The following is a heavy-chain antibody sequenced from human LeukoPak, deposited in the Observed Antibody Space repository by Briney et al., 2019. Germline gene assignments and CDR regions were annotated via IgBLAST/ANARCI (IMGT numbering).Heavy chain of an antibody. J-gene: IGHJ2*01. Sequence: GGSLRLSCAASGFTFSSYGMHWVRQAPGKGLEGVAVISYDGSNKYYADSVKGRFTISRDNSKNTLYLQMNSLRAEDTAVYYCAKDHPYGDYWYFDLWGRGTLVTVSS. D-gene: IGHD4-17*01. CDR3: AKDHPYGDYWYFDL. CDR1: GFTFSSYG. V-gene: IGHV3-30*18. CDR2: ISYDGSNK.